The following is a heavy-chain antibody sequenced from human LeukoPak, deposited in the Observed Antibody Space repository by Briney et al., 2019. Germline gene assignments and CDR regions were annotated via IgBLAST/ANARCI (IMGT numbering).Heavy chain of an antibody. V-gene: IGHV3-23*01. J-gene: IGHJ4*02. CDR3: AKERPLSYYRPNLFDY. CDR1: GFTFSSYA. D-gene: IGHD3-10*01. Sequence: GGSLRLSCAASGFTFSSYAMSWVRQAPGKGLEWVSAIIGSADSTYYADSVKGRFTISRDNSKNTLYLQMNSLRAEDTAVYYCAKERPLSYYRPNLFDYWGQGTLVTVSS. CDR2: IIGSADST.